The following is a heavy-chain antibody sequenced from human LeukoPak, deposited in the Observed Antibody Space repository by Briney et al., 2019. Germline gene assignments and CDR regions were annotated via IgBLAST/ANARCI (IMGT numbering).Heavy chain of an antibody. CDR3: AKAPYGDYYYYMDV. V-gene: IGHV3-23*01. D-gene: IGHD4-17*01. CDR2: IRGGSFTT. J-gene: IGHJ6*03. Sequence: PGGSLRLSCAASGFTFSSDGMIWVRQAPGKGLEWVSAIRGGSFTTYYADSVKGRSTISRDNSKNTLYLQTNSLRAEDTAIYYCAKAPYGDYYYYMDVWGKGTTVTIS. CDR1: GFTFSSDG.